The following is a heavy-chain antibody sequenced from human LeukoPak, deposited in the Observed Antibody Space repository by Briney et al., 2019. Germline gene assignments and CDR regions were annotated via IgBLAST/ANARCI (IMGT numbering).Heavy chain of an antibody. CDR3: AWGTGYCSSTSCSSYYFDY. V-gene: IGHV1-69*01. CDR2: IIPIFGTA. D-gene: IGHD2-2*01. J-gene: IGHJ4*02. Sequence: SVKVSCKASGGTFSSYAISWVRQAPGQGLEWMGGIIPIFGTANCAQKFQGRVTITADESTSTAYMELSSLRSEDTAVYYCAWGTGYCSSTSCSSYYFDYWGQGTLVTVSS. CDR1: GGTFSSYA.